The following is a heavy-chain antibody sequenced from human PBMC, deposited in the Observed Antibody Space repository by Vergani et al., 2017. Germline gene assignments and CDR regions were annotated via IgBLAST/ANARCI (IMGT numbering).Heavy chain of an antibody. V-gene: IGHV3-48*03. D-gene: IGHD1-26*01. Sequence: EVQLVESGGGLVQPGGSLRLSCAASGFTFSSYEMNWVRQAPGKGLEWVSYISSSSSYIYYADSVKGRFTISRDNAKNSLYLQMNSLRAEDTAVYYCARDREKWERNDAFDIWGQGTMVTVSS. CDR3: ARDREKWERNDAFDI. J-gene: IGHJ3*02. CDR1: GFTFSSYE. CDR2: ISSSSSYI.